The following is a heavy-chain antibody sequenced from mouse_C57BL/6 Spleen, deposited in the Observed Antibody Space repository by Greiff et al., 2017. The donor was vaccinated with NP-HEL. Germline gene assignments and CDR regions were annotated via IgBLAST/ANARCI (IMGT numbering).Heavy chain of an antibody. Sequence: EVKLMESGGGLVQPKGSLKLSCAASGFSFNTYAMNWVRQAPGKGLEWVARIRSKSNNYATYYADSVKDRFTISRDDSESMLYLQMNNLKTEDTAMYYCVRLGNYPAMDYWGQGTSVTVSS. V-gene: IGHV10-1*01. CDR1: GFSFNTYA. CDR3: VRLGNYPAMDY. CDR2: IRSKSNNYAT. D-gene: IGHD2-1*01. J-gene: IGHJ4*01.